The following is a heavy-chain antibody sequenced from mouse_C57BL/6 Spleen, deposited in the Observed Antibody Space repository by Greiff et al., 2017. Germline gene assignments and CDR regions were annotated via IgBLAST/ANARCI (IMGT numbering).Heavy chain of an antibody. CDR1: GFTFSDYG. V-gene: IGHV5-17*01. D-gene: IGHD2-1*01. CDR3: ATPGNFYAMDY. Sequence: EVQLVESGGGLVKPGGSLKLSCAAPGFTFSDYGMHWVRQPPEKGLEWVAYISSGSNTIYYADTVKGRFTISIDNAKNTLFLQMTSLRAKDTAMCYCATPGNFYAMDYWGQGTSVTVSS. J-gene: IGHJ4*01. CDR2: ISSGSNTI.